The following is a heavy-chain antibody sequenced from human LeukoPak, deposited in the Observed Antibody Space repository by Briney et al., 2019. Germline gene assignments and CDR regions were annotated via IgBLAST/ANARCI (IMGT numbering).Heavy chain of an antibody. Sequence: ASVKVSCKASGYTFTGYNIHWVRPAPGQGLEWMGWMNPNSGGANYAQKFQGRVTMTRDTSISTAYMELSGVRSDDSAVYYCTRDRLGESGWFDPWGQGTLVTVSS. J-gene: IGHJ5*02. D-gene: IGHD3-16*01. CDR2: MNPNSGGA. V-gene: IGHV1-2*02. CDR3: TRDRLGESGWFDP. CDR1: GYTFTGYN.